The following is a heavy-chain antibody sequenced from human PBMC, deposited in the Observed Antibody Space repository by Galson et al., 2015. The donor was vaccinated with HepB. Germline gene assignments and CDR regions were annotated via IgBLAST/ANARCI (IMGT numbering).Heavy chain of an antibody. CDR2: FYYTGNT. D-gene: IGHD2-2*01. CDR3: ARHESESKTYAADN. J-gene: IGHJ4*02. CDR1: GGSISSSSYY. V-gene: IGHV4-39*01. Sequence: TLSLTCTVSGGSISSSSYYWGWLRQPPGKGLEWIGSFYYTGNTHYNPSPKSRVTISGDTSKNQFSLKLNSLTAADTAVYYCARHESESKTYAADNWGQGTLVTVSS.